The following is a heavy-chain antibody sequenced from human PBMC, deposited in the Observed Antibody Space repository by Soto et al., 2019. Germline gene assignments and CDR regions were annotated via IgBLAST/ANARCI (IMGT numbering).Heavy chain of an antibody. CDR1: GGTFSSYA. V-gene: IGHV1-69*13. CDR2: IIPIFGTA. Sequence: SVKVSCTASGGTFSSYAISWVRQAPGQGLEWMGGIIPIFGTANYAQKFQGRVTITADESTSTAYMELSSLRSEDTAVYYCARVNGPIVLVPEYWFDPWGQGTLVTVSS. J-gene: IGHJ5*02. CDR3: ARVNGPIVLVPEYWFDP. D-gene: IGHD2-2*01.